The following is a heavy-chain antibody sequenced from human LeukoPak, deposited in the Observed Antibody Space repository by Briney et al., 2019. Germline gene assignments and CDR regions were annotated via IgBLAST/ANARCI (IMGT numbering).Heavy chain of an antibody. CDR2: ISSSSSYI. J-gene: IGHJ6*02. D-gene: IGHD3-3*01. CDR3: ARVENYDFWSGYARPYYGMDV. Sequence: GGSLRLSCAASGFTFSSYSMNWVRQAPGKGLEWVSSISSSSSYIYYADSVKGRFTISRDNAKNSLYLQMNSLRAEDTAVYYCARVENYDFWSGYARPYYGMDVWGQGTTVTVSS. V-gene: IGHV3-21*01. CDR1: GFTFSSYS.